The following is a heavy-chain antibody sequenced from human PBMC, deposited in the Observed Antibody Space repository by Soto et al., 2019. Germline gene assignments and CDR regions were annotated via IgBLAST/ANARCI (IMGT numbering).Heavy chain of an antibody. Sequence: SETLSLTCAVSGYSISSSNLLGWIRQPPGKGLEWIGYIYYSGTTYYNPSLKSRVTMSVDTSKNQFSLKLTSVTAVDTAVYYCARREIQGPIDYWGQGTLVTVSS. CDR3: ARREIQGPIDY. CDR1: GYSISSSNL. V-gene: IGHV4-28*01. D-gene: IGHD1-26*01. CDR2: IYYSGTT. J-gene: IGHJ4*02.